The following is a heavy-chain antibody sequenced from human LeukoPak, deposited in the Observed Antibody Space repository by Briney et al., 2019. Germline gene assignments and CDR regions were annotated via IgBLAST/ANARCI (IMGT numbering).Heavy chain of an antibody. J-gene: IGHJ6*03. Sequence: SETLSLTCTVSGDSISTSSYYWGWIRQPPGKGLEWIGTIYYSGSTYYNPSLTSRVTISVDTSKNQFSLKLSSVTAADTAVYYCARHKDYYYSYMDVWGKGTTVTISS. V-gene: IGHV4-39*01. CDR1: GDSISTSSYY. CDR3: ARHKDYYYSYMDV. CDR2: IYYSGST.